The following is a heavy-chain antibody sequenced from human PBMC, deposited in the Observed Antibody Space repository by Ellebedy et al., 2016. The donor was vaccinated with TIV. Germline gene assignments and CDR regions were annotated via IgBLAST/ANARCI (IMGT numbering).Heavy chain of an antibody. D-gene: IGHD4-23*01. CDR1: GGSISSSSYY. Sequence: SETLSLTXTVSGGSISSSSYYWGWIRQPPGKGLEWIGSIYYSGSTYYNPSLKSRVTISVDTSKNQFSLKLSSVTAADTAVYYCAREIPRFLHGGPAPFDYWGQGTLVTVSS. CDR2: IYYSGST. CDR3: AREIPRFLHGGPAPFDY. J-gene: IGHJ4*02. V-gene: IGHV4-39*07.